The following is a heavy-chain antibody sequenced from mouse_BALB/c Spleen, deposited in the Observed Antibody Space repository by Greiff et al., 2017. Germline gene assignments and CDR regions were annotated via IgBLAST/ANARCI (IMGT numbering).Heavy chain of an antibody. CDR2: ISSGGSYT. V-gene: IGHV5-9-4*01. D-gene: IGHD1-2*01. Sequence: EVHLVESGGGLVKPGGSLKLSCAASGFTFSSYAMPWVRQSPEKRLEWVAEISSGGSYTYYPDTVTGRFTISRDNAKNTLYLEMSILRSEATAMYYCARHCYYGPLAYWGQGTLVTVSA. CDR1: GFTFSSYA. J-gene: IGHJ3*01. CDR3: ARHCYYGPLAY.